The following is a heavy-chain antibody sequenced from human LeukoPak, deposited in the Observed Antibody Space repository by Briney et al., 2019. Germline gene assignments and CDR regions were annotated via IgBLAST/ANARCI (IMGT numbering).Heavy chain of an antibody. CDR1: GASVSDGSYY. Sequence: PSETLSLTCSVSGASVSDGSYYWSRIRQPPGKGLEWIGFLYYSGRTNYSPSLSGRVSTSIDTSKNHFSLNLTSVTAADTAVYYCARGLSTGREDYFDFWGQGTLVSVSS. CDR2: LYYSGRT. D-gene: IGHD1-1*01. J-gene: IGHJ4*02. V-gene: IGHV4-61*03. CDR3: ARGLSTGREDYFDF.